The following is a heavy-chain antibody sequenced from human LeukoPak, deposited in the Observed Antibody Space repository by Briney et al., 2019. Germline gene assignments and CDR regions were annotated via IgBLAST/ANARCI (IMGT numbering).Heavy chain of an antibody. V-gene: IGHV1-2*02. CDR1: GYTFTSNY. CDR2: INRNSGGT. CDR3: ARDMVATAKFDY. J-gene: IGHJ4*02. Sequence: ASVKVSCKASGYTFTSNYMHWVRQAPGQGLEWMGWINRNSGGTNYAQKFQGRVTMTRDTSISTAYMELSRLRSDDTAVYYCARDMVATAKFDYWGQGTLVTVSS. D-gene: IGHD5-12*01.